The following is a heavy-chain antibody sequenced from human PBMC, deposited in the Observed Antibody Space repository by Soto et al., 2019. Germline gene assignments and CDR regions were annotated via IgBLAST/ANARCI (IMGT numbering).Heavy chain of an antibody. CDR3: ARGSNYYDSRDQLGRAFDI. V-gene: IGHV5-51*01. D-gene: IGHD3-22*01. CDR2: IYPGDSDT. CDR1: GYSFTSYW. Sequence: GESLKISCKGSGYSFTSYWIGWVRQMPGKGLEWMGIIYPGDSDTRYSPSFQGQVTISADKSISTAYLQWSSLRVEDTAVYYCARGSNYYDSRDQLGRAFDIWGQGTMVTVSS. J-gene: IGHJ3*02.